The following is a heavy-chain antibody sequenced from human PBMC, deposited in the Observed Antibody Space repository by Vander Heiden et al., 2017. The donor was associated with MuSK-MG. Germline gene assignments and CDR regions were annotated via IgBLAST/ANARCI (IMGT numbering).Heavy chain of an antibody. CDR3: ARAYYDFWSGYPNWFDP. CDR1: GYTFTSYG. V-gene: IGHV1-18*01. J-gene: IGHJ5*02. D-gene: IGHD3-3*01. Sequence: QVQLVQSGAEVKKPGASVKVSCKASGYTFTSYGISWVRQAPGQGLEWMGWISAYNGNTNYAQKLQGRVTMTTDTSTSTAYMELRSLRSDDTAVYYCARAYYDFWSGYPNWFDPWGHGTLVAVSS. CDR2: ISAYNGNT.